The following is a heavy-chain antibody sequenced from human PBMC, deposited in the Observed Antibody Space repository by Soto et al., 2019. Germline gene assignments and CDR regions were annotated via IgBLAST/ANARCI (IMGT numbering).Heavy chain of an antibody. CDR2: IYYSGST. CDR3: AIYYGGNSMDY. D-gene: IGHD4-17*01. Sequence: ETLSLTCTVSGGSISSSSYYWGWIRQPPGKGLEWIGSIYYSGSTYYNPSLKSRVTISVDTSKNQFSLKLSSVTAADTAVYYCAIYYGGNSMDYWGQGTLVTVSS. CDR1: GGSISSSSYY. V-gene: IGHV4-39*01. J-gene: IGHJ4*02.